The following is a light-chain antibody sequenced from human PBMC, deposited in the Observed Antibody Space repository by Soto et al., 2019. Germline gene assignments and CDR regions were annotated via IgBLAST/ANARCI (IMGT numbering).Light chain of an antibody. V-gene: IGLV1-40*01. CDR3: QSHDSSLSAVV. Sequence: QPVLTQPPSVSGAPGQRVTISCTGSNSNIGAGYDVHWYQQLPGTAPKLLIYGNSNRPSGAPDRFSGSKSGTSASLAITGLQAEDEADYYCQSHDSSLSAVVFGGGTKLTVL. CDR1: NSNIGAGYD. CDR2: GNS. J-gene: IGLJ2*01.